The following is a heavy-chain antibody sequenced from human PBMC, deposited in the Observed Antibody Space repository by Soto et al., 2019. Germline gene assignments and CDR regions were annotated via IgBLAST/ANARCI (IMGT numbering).Heavy chain of an antibody. Sequence: EVQLVESGGGLVQPGGSLRLSCAASGFTFSSYWMSWVRQAPGKGLEWVANIKQDGSEKYYVDSVKGRFTISRDNAKNSLYLQMNSLRAEDTAVYYCSVGGSPSGSYYYGMDVWGQGTTVTVSS. V-gene: IGHV3-7*03. CDR2: IKQDGSEK. J-gene: IGHJ6*02. CDR3: SVGGSPSGSYYYGMDV. D-gene: IGHD6-6*01. CDR1: GFTFSSYW.